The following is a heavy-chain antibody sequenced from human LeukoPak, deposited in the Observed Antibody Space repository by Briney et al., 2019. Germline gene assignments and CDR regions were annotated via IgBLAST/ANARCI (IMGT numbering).Heavy chain of an antibody. V-gene: IGHV3-30*12. Sequence: GGSLRLSCAASGFTFSSYGMHWVRQAPGKGLEWVTVISYDGGDKYYADSVKGRFTISRDNSKNTLCLQMNSLRAEDTAVYYCARDRRGWAFDYWGQGTLVTVPS. D-gene: IGHD6-19*01. CDR1: GFTFSSYG. CDR2: ISYDGGDK. J-gene: IGHJ4*02. CDR3: ARDRRGWAFDY.